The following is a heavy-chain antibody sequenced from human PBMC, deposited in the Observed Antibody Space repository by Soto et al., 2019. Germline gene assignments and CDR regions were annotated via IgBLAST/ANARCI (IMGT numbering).Heavy chain of an antibody. CDR1: GGSISSSSYY. J-gene: IGHJ4*02. D-gene: IGHD2-15*01. CDR2: IYYSGST. Sequence: QLQLQESGPGLVKPSETLPLTCTVSGGSISSSSYYWGWIRQPPGKGLEWIGSIYYSGSTYYNPSLKSRVTISVDTSKNQFSLKLSSVTAADTAVYYCARQNIVVVVAATEFDYWGQGTLVTVSS. CDR3: ARQNIVVVVAATEFDY. V-gene: IGHV4-39*01.